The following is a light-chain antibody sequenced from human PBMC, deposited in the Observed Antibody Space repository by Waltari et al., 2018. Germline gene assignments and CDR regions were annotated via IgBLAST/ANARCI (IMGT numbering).Light chain of an antibody. J-gene: IGKJ1*01. CDR2: GAS. V-gene: IGKV3-11*01. CDR3: QQRSGGPT. CDR1: QSISSY. Sequence: EVVLTQSPATLSLSPGERAILSCRASQSISSYLELYQQKPGQAPRLLIYGASNRATGIPARFSGSGSGTDFTLTISSLEPEDFAVYYCQQRSGGPTFGQGTKVEIK.